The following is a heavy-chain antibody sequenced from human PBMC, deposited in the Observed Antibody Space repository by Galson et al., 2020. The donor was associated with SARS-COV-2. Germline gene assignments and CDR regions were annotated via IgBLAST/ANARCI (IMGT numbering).Heavy chain of an antibody. CDR3: ARESRWELYFDY. V-gene: IGHV4-61*02. J-gene: IGHJ4*02. Sequence: SETLSLTCTVSGGSTNSGSYYWPWLRQPAGTGLEWIGRIYTRGSPNYNPSLKSRVTISLDTSKNQFSLRLSSVTAADTAVYYCARESRWELYFDYWGQGTLVTVSS. D-gene: IGHD1-26*01. CDR1: GGSTNSGSYY. CDR2: IYTRGSP.